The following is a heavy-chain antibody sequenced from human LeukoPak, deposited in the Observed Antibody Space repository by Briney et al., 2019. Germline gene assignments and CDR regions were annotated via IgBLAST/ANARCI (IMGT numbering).Heavy chain of an antibody. CDR2: ISGSGGST. CDR1: GFTFSSYA. J-gene: IGHJ4*02. Sequence: PGGSLRLSCAASGFTFSSYAMSWVRQAPGKGLEWVSAISGSGGSTYYADSVKGRFTISRDNSKNTLYLQMNSLRAEDTAVYYCANQPSQDYGDSYDYWGQGTLVTVSS. D-gene: IGHD4-17*01. CDR3: ANQPSQDYGDSYDY. V-gene: IGHV3-23*01.